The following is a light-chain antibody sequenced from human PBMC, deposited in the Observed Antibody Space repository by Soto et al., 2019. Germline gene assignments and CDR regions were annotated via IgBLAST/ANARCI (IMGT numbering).Light chain of an antibody. Sequence: FMLTQPHSVSESPGKTVTISCTGSSGSIASNYVQWFQQRPGSAPTTVIYEDNQRPSGVPDRFSGSIDSSSNSASLTISGVRTEDEADYYCQSYDARNVVFGGGTKLTVL. CDR1: SGSIASNY. J-gene: IGLJ2*01. CDR2: EDN. V-gene: IGLV6-57*02. CDR3: QSYDARNVV.